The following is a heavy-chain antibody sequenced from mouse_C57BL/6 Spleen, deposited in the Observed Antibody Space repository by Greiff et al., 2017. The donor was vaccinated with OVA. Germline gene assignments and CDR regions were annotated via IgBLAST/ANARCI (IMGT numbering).Heavy chain of an antibody. J-gene: IGHJ3*01. CDR3: ARDSFMVKGPFAY. CDR2: ISDGGSYT. V-gene: IGHV5-4*01. CDR1: GFTFSSYA. D-gene: IGHD2-2*01. Sequence: EVQLVESGGGLVKPGGSLKLSCAASGFTFSSYAMSWVRQTPEKRLEWVATISDGGSYTYYPDNVKGRFTISRDNAKNNLYLQMSHLKSEDTAMYYCARDSFMVKGPFAYWGQGTLVTVSA.